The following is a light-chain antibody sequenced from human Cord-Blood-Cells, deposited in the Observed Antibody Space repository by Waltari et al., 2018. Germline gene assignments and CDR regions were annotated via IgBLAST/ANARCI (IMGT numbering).Light chain of an antibody. Sequence: QSALTQPASVSGSPGQSITISCTGTSSDVGGYNYVSWHQQHPGKAPKLMIYDVSNRPSGVSNRFSGSKSGNTASLTISGLQAEDEADYYCSSYTSSSTLTFGQGTK. J-gene: IGLJ3*02. CDR2: DVS. CDR1: SSDVGGYNY. CDR3: SSYTSSSTLT. V-gene: IGLV2-14*01.